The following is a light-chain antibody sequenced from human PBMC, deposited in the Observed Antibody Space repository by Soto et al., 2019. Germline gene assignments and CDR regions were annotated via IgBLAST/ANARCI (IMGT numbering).Light chain of an antibody. CDR1: QSISSW. CDR3: QQYNSYSYT. Sequence: DIQMTQSPSTLSASVRDRATITCRASQSISSWLAWYQQKPGKAPKLLIYDASSLESGVPSRFSGSGSGTEFTLTISSLQPDDFATYYCQQYNSYSYTFGQGTKLEIK. J-gene: IGKJ2*01. CDR2: DAS. V-gene: IGKV1-5*01.